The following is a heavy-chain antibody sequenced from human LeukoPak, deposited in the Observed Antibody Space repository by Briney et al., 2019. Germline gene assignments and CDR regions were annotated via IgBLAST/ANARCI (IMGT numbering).Heavy chain of an antibody. CDR3: AKDEPGSYSPSDY. D-gene: IGHD3-10*01. J-gene: IGHJ4*02. V-gene: IGHV3-30*18. CDR2: TSYDASDK. Sequence: GRSLRLSCAASGFTFRNYAMHWVRQAPGKGLEWVAFTSYDASDKYYADSVKGRFTISRDNSKNTLYLQMNSLRADDTAVYYCAKDEPGSYSPSDYWGQGTLVIVSS. CDR1: GFTFRNYA.